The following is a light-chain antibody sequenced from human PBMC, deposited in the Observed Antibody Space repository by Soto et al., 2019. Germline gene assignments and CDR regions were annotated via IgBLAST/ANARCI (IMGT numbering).Light chain of an antibody. V-gene: IGLV2-14*01. CDR3: SSYTSSSTAV. CDR2: EIS. CDR1: SSDVGGYKY. Sequence: QSALTQPASVSGSPGQAITISCTGGSSDVGGYKYVSWYQQYPGKAPKLMIYEISNQPSGVSNRFSGSKSGNTASLNISGLQAEAEADYYCSSYTSSSTAVFGGGTQLTVL. J-gene: IGLJ7*01.